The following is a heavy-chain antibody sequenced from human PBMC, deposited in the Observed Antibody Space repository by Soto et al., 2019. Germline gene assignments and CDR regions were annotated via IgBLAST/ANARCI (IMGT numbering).Heavy chain of an antibody. J-gene: IGHJ6*02. CDR1: GGSISSYY. Sequence: SETLSLTCTVSGGSISSYYWSWIRQPPGKGLEWIGYIYYSGSTNYNPSLKSRVTISVDTSKNQFSLKLSSVTAADTAVYYCARDRRIGDSYYYYYGMDVWGQGTTVTVSS. CDR3: ARDRRIGDSYYYYYGMDV. V-gene: IGHV4-59*01. CDR2: IYYSGST. D-gene: IGHD2-21*02.